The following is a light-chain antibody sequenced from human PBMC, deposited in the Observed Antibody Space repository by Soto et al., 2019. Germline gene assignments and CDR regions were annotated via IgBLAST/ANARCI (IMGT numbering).Light chain of an antibody. Sequence: DIQMTQSPSTLSASVGDRVTVTFRASQSISSWLAWYQQKPGKAPKLLIYDASSLESGVPSRFSGTGSGTEFILTITNLQPEDFATYYCLQHTYIWSFGQGTKVAIK. CDR2: DAS. CDR1: QSISSW. CDR3: LQHTYIWS. J-gene: IGKJ1*01. V-gene: IGKV1-5*01.